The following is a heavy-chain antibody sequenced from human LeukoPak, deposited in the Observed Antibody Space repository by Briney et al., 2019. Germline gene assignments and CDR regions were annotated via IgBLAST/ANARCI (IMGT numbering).Heavy chain of an antibody. J-gene: IGHJ4*02. D-gene: IGHD1-26*01. CDR1: GYTFTSYG. V-gene: IGHV1-18*01. Sequence: ASVKVSCKASGYTFTSYGINWMRQAPGQGLEWMGWISAYNGDTNYAQKLQGRVTMTTDTSTSTAYMELRSLRSDDTAVYYCARSPRSRGSYAPFDYWGQGTLVTVSS. CDR2: ISAYNGDT. CDR3: ARSPRSRGSYAPFDY.